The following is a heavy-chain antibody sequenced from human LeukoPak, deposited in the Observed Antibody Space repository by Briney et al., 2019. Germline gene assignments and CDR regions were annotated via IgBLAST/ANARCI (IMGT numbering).Heavy chain of an antibody. J-gene: IGHJ4*02. D-gene: IGHD3-22*01. Sequence: ASVKVSCKASGYTFTGYYMHWVRQAPGQGLEWMGWINPNSGGTNYAQKFQGRVTMTRDTSISTAYMELSRLRSDDTAVYYCAREWEYYDSSGYYYGYWGQGTLVTVSS. V-gene: IGHV1-2*02. CDR1: GYTFTGYY. CDR2: INPNSGGT. CDR3: AREWEYYDSSGYYYGY.